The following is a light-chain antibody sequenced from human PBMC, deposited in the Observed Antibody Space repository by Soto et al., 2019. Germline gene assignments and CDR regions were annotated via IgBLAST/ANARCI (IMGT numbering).Light chain of an antibody. CDR3: QQSYGTPQT. CDR2: AAS. CDR1: QSISSY. J-gene: IGKJ1*01. V-gene: IGKV1-39*01. Sequence: DIQMTQSPSSLSASIGDRVTITCRASQSISSYLNWYQQKRGKAPKLLIYAASSLQSGFPSRFSGSGSGTDFTLTISGQQPEDFATYYCQQSYGTPQTFGQGTKVEIK.